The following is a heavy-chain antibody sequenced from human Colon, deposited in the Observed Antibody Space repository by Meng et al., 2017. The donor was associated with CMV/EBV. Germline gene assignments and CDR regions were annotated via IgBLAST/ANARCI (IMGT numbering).Heavy chain of an antibody. D-gene: IGHD3-10*01. CDR3: ARGVLNFFDY. J-gene: IGHJ4*02. Sequence: LHSARSGPGLVKPSETLSLTCSVSGGSFTTNSYFWAWIRQPPGKGLEYIGSIYNSGSTYYNASLKSRVTMSVDTSKNQFSLKLSSVTAADTAKYYCARGVLNFFDYWGQGTLVTVSS. V-gene: IGHV4-39*07. CDR1: GGSFTTNSYF. CDR2: IYNSGST.